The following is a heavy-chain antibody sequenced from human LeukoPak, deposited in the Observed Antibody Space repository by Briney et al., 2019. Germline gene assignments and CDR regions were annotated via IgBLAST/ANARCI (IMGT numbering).Heavy chain of an antibody. CDR1: GLTVSGSY. V-gene: IGHV3-66*01. J-gene: IGHJ4*02. CDR3: ARAVRGFSFGSAPTLTFFDY. D-gene: IGHD3-10*01. CDR2: VYTGGDT. Sequence: GGSLRLSCVASGLTVSGSYMAWVRQPPGKGLEWVSVVYTGGDTDHADSVKDRLTISRDNANNTVFLQIISLTAEDTAVYYCARAVRGFSFGSAPTLTFFDYWGQGTRVTVSS.